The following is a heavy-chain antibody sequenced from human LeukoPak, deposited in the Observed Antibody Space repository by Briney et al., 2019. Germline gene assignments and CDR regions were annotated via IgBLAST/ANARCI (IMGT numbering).Heavy chain of an antibody. D-gene: IGHD3-10*01. J-gene: IGHJ4*02. V-gene: IGHV3-23*01. CDR2: ISGAGSGT. Sequence: GGSLRLSCAASGFTFSTYTMNWVRQAPGKGLEWVSAISGAGSGTYYADFVKGRFSISRDNSKNTLYLQMNSLRAEDTAAYYCAKGTERYREVSSFDSWGQGTLVTVSS. CDR1: GFTFSTYT. CDR3: AKGTERYREVSSFDS.